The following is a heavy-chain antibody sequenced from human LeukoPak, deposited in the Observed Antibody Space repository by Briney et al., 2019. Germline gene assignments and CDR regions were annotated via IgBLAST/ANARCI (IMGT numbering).Heavy chain of an antibody. Sequence: GRSLRLSCAASGFTFSYYGMHWVRQAPGKGLEWVAVISYDGRNQYYADAVKGRFTVSRDNSKSTLYLQMNSLRGEDTAVYNCARYGAFLDYWGQGTLVTVSS. CDR1: GFTFSYYG. D-gene: IGHD3-3*02. V-gene: IGHV3-30*03. J-gene: IGHJ4*02. CDR2: ISYDGRNQ. CDR3: ARYGAFLDY.